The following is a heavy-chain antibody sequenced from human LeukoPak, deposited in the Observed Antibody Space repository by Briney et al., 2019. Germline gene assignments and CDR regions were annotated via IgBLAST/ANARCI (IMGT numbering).Heavy chain of an antibody. V-gene: IGHV4-59*12. CDR3: ASSPGFVDTNAGEGFDP. Sequence: SETLSLTCTVSGGSISRYYWNRIRQAPRKGLEWIGYVYNSGYGYDSGTTKYNPSLERRVSISLDTSKSQFSLNLKSVTAADTAVYYCASSPGFVDTNAGEGFDPWGQGAQIIVSS. D-gene: IGHD3-10*01. CDR2: VYNSGYGYDSGTT. CDR1: GGSISRYY. J-gene: IGHJ5*02.